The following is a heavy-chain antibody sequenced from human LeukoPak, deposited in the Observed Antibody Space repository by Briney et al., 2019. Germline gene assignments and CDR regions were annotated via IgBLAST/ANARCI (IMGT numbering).Heavy chain of an antibody. CDR2: IYYSGST. J-gene: IGHJ3*02. CDR1: GGSISSGDYY. V-gene: IGHV4-30-4*08. CDR3: ARGYDCSGGSCYSPDAFDI. Sequence: SQTLSLTCTVSGGSISSGDYYWSWIRQPPGKGLEWFGYIYYSGSTYYNPSLKIRVTISVDTSKNQFSLKLSSVTAADTAVYYCARGYDCSGGSCYSPDAFDIWGQGTMVTVSS. D-gene: IGHD2-15*01.